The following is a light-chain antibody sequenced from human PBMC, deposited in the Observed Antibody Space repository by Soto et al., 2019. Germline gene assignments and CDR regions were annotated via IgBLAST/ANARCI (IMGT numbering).Light chain of an antibody. CDR2: GAS. CDR1: QSVCSNY. CDR3: QQYGTSPWT. V-gene: IGKV3-20*01. Sequence: EIVLTQSPGTLSLSPGERATLSCRASQSVCSNYLGWYQQKLGQAPRLLIYGASSRASGIPDRFSGSGSGTDFTLIISRLEPEDFAVYFCQQYGTSPWTFGQGTKVETK. J-gene: IGKJ1*01.